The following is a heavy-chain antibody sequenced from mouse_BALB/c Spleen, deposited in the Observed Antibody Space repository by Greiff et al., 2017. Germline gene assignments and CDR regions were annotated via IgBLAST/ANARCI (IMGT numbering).Heavy chain of an antibody. Sequence: QVQLQQSGAELVRPGSSVKISCKASGYAFSSYWMNWVKQRPGQGLEWIGQIYPGDGDTNYNGKFKGKATLTADKSSSTAYMQLSRLTSEDSAVYFCARSRGYDFDYWGQGTTLTVSS. CDR1: GYAFSSYW. CDR3: ARSRGYDFDY. V-gene: IGHV1-80*01. J-gene: IGHJ2*01. D-gene: IGHD2-2*01. CDR2: IYPGDGDT.